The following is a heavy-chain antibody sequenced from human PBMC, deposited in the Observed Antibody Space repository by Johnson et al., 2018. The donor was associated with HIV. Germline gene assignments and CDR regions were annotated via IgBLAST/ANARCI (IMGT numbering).Heavy chain of an antibody. Sequence: QVQLVESGGGLVKPGGSLRLSCAASGFTFSDYYMSWIRQAPGKGLEWVSDISSSGRSIYYADSVKGRFTISRDNAKNSLFLQMNSLRVEDTAVYYCARGVSSGYYSNAFDVWGQGTMATVSS. D-gene: IGHD3-22*01. CDR3: ARGVSSGYYSNAFDV. CDR1: GFTFSDYY. CDR2: ISSSGRSI. V-gene: IGHV3-11*04. J-gene: IGHJ3*01.